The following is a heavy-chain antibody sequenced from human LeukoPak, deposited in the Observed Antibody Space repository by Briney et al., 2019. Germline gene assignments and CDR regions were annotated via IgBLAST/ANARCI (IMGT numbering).Heavy chain of an antibody. Sequence: GGSLRLSCAASGFTFSDYYMSWIRQAPGRGLEWVSYISSSGSTIYYADSVKGRFTISRDNAKNSLYLQMNSLRAEDTAVYYCAREVPNYYGSGEFDYWGQGTLVTVSS. D-gene: IGHD3-10*01. CDR2: ISSSGSTI. CDR1: GFTFSDYY. J-gene: IGHJ4*02. CDR3: AREVPNYYGSGEFDY. V-gene: IGHV3-11*01.